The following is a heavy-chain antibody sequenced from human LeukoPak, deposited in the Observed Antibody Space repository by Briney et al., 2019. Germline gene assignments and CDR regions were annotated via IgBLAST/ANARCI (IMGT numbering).Heavy chain of an antibody. D-gene: IGHD2-2*02. V-gene: IGHV1-2*02. CDR3: ARGYCSSTSCYTVFDY. Sequence: ASVKVSCKASGYTFTGYYMHWVRQAPGQGLEWMGWINPNSGDTNYAQKFQGRVTMTRDTSISTAYMELSRLRSDDTAVYYCARGYCSSTSCYTVFDYWGQGTLVTVSS. J-gene: IGHJ4*02. CDR2: INPNSGDT. CDR1: GYTFTGYY.